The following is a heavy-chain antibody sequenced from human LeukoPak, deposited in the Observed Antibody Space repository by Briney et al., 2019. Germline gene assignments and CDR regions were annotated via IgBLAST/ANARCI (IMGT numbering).Heavy chain of an antibody. J-gene: IGHJ3*01. D-gene: IGHD2/OR15-2a*01. Sequence: GGSLRLSCAASGFTFSSYGMHWVRQAPGKGLEWVAVISYDGSNKYYADSVKGRFTISKDNSKSTLYLQMTSLRAEDSAFFYCTKRTDSTGSRASAFDVWGQGTVVTVSS. V-gene: IGHV3-30*18. CDR2: ISYDGSNK. CDR3: TKRTDSTGSRASAFDV. CDR1: GFTFSSYG.